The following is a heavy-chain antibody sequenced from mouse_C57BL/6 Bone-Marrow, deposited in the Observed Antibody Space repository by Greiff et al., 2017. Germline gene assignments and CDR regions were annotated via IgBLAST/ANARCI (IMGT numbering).Heavy chain of an antibody. Sequence: EVQLQESGAELVRPGASVKLSCTASGFNIKDDYMHWVKQRPEQGLEWIGWIDPENGDTEYASKFQGKATITADTSSNTAYLQLSSLTSEDTAVYYCTTVYYVYYFDYWGQGTTLTVSS. CDR2: IDPENGDT. D-gene: IGHD2-1*01. J-gene: IGHJ2*01. CDR1: GFNIKDDY. CDR3: TTVYYVYYFDY. V-gene: IGHV14-4*01.